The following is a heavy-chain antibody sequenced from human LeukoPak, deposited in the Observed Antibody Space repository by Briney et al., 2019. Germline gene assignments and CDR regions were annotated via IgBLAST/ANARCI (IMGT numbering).Heavy chain of an antibody. Sequence: GGSLRLSCAASGFTFSSYAMTWVRQAPGKGLDWVSAISGPGGTTFYADSVKSRFTISRDNSKNTLYLQMNSLRAEDTAVYYCARSPHGSGSWFDYWGQGTLVTVSS. D-gene: IGHD3-10*01. V-gene: IGHV3-23*01. CDR3: ARSPHGSGSWFDY. CDR1: GFTFSSYA. CDR2: ISGPGGTT. J-gene: IGHJ4*02.